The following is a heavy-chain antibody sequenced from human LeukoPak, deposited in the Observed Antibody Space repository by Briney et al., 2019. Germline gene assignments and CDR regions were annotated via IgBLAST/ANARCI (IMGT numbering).Heavy chain of an antibody. CDR1: GFTFGRSW. J-gene: IGHJ4*02. V-gene: IGHV3-7*01. CDR3: ARDPGYSSFDY. CDR2: IKEDGSVR. D-gene: IGHD6-13*01. Sequence: PGGSLRLSCGVSGFTFGRSWISWVRQTPAKGLEFVAYIKEDGSVRNYVDSVQGRFTISRDNAKNSLYLHMNSLRAEDTAVYYCARDPGYSSFDYWGQGTLVTVSS.